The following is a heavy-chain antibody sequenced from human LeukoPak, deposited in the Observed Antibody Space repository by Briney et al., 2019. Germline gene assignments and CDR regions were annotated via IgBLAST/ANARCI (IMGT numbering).Heavy chain of an antibody. D-gene: IGHD1-26*01. J-gene: IGHJ4*02. CDR1: NYSISTGYY. CDR2: IYHSGNT. Sequence: SETLSLTCTVSNYSISTGYYWGWIRQPPGKGLEWIGSIYHSGNTYYNPSLKSRVTISVDTSKSQFSLKLNSVTAADTAVYYCARVFARYSGSFWGQGTLVTVSS. V-gene: IGHV4-38-2*02. CDR3: ARVFARYSGSF.